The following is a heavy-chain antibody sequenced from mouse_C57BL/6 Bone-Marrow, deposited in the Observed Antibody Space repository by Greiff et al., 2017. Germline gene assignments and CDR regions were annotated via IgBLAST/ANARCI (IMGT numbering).Heavy chain of an antibody. Sequence: VHVKQSGAELVRPGASVKLSCTASGFNIKDDYMHWVKQRPEQGLEWIGWIVPENGDTEYASKFQGKATITADTSSNTAYLQLSSLTSEDTAVYYCTSNLDWYFDVWGTGTTVTVSS. J-gene: IGHJ1*03. CDR1: GFNIKDDY. CDR2: IVPENGDT. CDR3: TSNLDWYFDV. D-gene: IGHD2-1*01. V-gene: IGHV14-4*01.